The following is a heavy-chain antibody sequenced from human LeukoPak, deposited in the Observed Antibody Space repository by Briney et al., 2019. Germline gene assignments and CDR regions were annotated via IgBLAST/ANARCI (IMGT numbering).Heavy chain of an antibody. V-gene: IGHV1-8*01. CDR1: GYTSTSYD. Sequence: ASVTVSCKASGYTSTSYDINWVRRAPGQGLEWMGWMNPNSGNTGYAQKFQDRVTMTRNTYIGTAYMELSSLRSEDTAVYYCARPISIYDSSGYYPLDYCGQGTLVTVSS. D-gene: IGHD3-22*01. CDR2: MNPNSGNT. CDR3: ARPISIYDSSGYYPLDY. J-gene: IGHJ4*02.